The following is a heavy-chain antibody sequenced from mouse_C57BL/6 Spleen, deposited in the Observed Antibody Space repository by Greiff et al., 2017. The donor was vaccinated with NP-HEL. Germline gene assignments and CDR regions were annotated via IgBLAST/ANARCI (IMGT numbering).Heavy chain of an antibody. Sequence: QVQLQQPGAELVRPGSSVKLSCKASGYTFTSYWMDWVKQRPGQGLEWIGNIYPSDSETHYNQKFKDKATLTVDKSSSTAYMQLSSLTSEDSAVDYCARSGSRYQAWFAYWGQGTLVTVSA. CDR1: GYTFTSYW. D-gene: IGHD1-1*01. V-gene: IGHV1-61*01. CDR2: IYPSDSET. J-gene: IGHJ3*01. CDR3: ARSGSRYQAWFAY.